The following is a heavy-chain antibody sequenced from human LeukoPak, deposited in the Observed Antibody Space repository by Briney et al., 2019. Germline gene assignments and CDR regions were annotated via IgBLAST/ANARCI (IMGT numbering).Heavy chain of an antibody. CDR2: ISYDGSNK. J-gene: IGHJ4*02. CDR3: AKDLGDSGPTPDSDY. CDR1: GFTFSSNV. D-gene: IGHD1-26*01. Sequence: GGSLRLSCAASGFTFSSNVMIWVRQAPGKGLEWVAVISYDGSNKYYADSVKGRFTISRDNSKNTLYLQMNSLRAEDTSMYYCAKDLGDSGPTPDSDYWGQGTLVTVSS. V-gene: IGHV3-30*18.